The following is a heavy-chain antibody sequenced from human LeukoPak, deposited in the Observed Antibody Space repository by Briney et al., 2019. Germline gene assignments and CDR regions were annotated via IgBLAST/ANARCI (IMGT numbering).Heavy chain of an antibody. D-gene: IGHD3-10*01. J-gene: IGHJ4*02. CDR2: ISYDGSNK. V-gene: IGHV3-30-3*01. CDR1: GFTFSSYA. CDR3: AIYHRRGSGSYDY. Sequence: GGSLRLSCAASGFTFSSYAMHWVRQAPGKGLEWVAVISYDGSNKYYADSVKGRFTISRDNSKNTLYLQMNSLRAEDTAVYYCAIYHRRGSGSYDYWGQGTLVTVSS.